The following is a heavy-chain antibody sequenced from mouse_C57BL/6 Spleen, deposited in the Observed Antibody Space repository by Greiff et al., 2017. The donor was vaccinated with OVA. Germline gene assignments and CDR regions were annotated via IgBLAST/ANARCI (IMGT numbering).Heavy chain of an antibody. Sequence: QVHVKQSGAELARPGASVKMSCKASGYTFTSYTMHWVKQRPGQGLEWIGYINPSSGYTKYNQKFKDKATLTADKSSSTAYMQLSSLTSEDSAVYYCARDGYYGSSYVVDYWGQGTTLTVSS. D-gene: IGHD1-1*01. CDR2: INPSSGYT. J-gene: IGHJ2*01. CDR3: ARDGYYGSSYVVDY. CDR1: GYTFTSYT. V-gene: IGHV1-4*01.